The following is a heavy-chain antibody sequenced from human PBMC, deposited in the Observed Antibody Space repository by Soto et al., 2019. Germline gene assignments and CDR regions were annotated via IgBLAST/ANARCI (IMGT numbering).Heavy chain of an antibody. V-gene: IGHV1-18*01. D-gene: IGHD2-2*01. J-gene: IGHJ5*02. Sequence: QVQLVQSGAEVKKPGASVKVSCKASGYTFTSYGISWVRQAPGQGLEWMGWISAYNGNTNYAQKLQGRATMTTDTSTSTAYMELRSLRSDDTAVYYCARYCSSTSCYATWFDPWGQGTLVTVSS. CDR2: ISAYNGNT. CDR1: GYTFTSYG. CDR3: ARYCSSTSCYATWFDP.